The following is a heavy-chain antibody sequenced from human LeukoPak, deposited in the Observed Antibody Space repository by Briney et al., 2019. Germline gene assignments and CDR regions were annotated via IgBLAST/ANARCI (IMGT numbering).Heavy chain of an antibody. J-gene: IGHJ4*02. V-gene: IGHV3-30*18. CDR3: AKWRGAYYDSSGMDY. CDR2: ISYDGSNK. Sequence: GGSLRLSCAASGFTFSSYGMHWVRQAPGKGLEWVAVISYDGSNKYYADSVKGRFTISRDNSKNTLYLQMNSLRAEDTAVYYCAKWRGAYYDSSGMDYWGQGTLVTVSS. D-gene: IGHD3-22*01. CDR1: GFTFSSYG.